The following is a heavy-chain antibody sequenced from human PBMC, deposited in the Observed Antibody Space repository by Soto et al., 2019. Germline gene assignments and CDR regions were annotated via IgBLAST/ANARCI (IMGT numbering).Heavy chain of an antibody. CDR1: GFTFISYS. CDR2: ITGTGSQI. CDR3: ARDDYYDMSGYQSDNAFNI. V-gene: IGHV3-21*01. J-gene: IGHJ3*02. Sequence: LRLSCEASGFTFISYSMNWVRQAPGKGLEWVSSITGTGSQIYYAESVKGRFTVSRDNAKNSLFLQMNSLRAEDTAVYYCARDDYYDMSGYQSDNAFNIWGQGTMVTVSS. D-gene: IGHD3-22*01.